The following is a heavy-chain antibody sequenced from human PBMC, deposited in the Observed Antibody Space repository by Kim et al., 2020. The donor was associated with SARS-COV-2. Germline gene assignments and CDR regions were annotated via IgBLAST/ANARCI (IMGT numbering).Heavy chain of an antibody. J-gene: IGHJ6*02. CDR2: IYYSGST. CDR3: ARAPSITIFGVVAFLDV. Sequence: SETLSLTCTVSGGCISSYYWSWIRQPPGKGLEWIGYIYYSGSTNYNPSLKSRVTISVDTSKNQFSLKLSSVTAADTAVYYCARAPSITIFGVVAFLDVWGQGTTVTVSS. CDR1: GGCISSYY. V-gene: IGHV4-59*01. D-gene: IGHD3-3*01.